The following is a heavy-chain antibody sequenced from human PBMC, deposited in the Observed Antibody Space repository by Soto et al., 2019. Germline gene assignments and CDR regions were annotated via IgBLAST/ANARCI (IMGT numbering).Heavy chain of an antibody. CDR3: ARAPITGTTGAFDI. Sequence: PGGSLRLSCAASGFTVSSNYMSWVRQAPGKGLEWVSVIYSGGSTYYADSVKGRFTISRHNSKNTLYLQMNSLRAEDTAVYYCARAPITGTTGAFDIWGLGTMVTVSS. CDR2: IYSGGST. CDR1: GFTVSSNY. D-gene: IGHD1-20*01. J-gene: IGHJ3*02. V-gene: IGHV3-53*04.